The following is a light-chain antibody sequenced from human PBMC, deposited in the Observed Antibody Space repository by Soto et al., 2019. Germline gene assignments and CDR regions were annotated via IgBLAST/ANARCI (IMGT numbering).Light chain of an antibody. CDR2: GNS. Sequence: QSFLAQPPSVSGAPGQKVTIXCXGSSSNIGAGYDLHWYRQLPGTAPKLLLYGNSNRPSGVPDRFSGSKSGTSASLAITGLQAEDEADYYCQSYDSSLSAYVFGTGTKVTVL. CDR3: QSYDSSLSAYV. J-gene: IGLJ1*01. CDR1: SSNIGAGYD. V-gene: IGLV1-40*01.